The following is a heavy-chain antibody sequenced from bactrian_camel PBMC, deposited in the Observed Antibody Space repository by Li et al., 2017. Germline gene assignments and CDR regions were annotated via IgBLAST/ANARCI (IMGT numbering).Heavy chain of an antibody. CDR2: VSWNGDTS. V-gene: IGHV3S31*01. J-gene: IGHJ6*01. CDR3: ATPVGGNYNKCFAS. D-gene: IGHD2*01. Sequence: VQLVESGGGLVQPGGSLRLSCAASGFTFSSYVMTWVRQAPGKGPEWIGSVSWNGDTSAYADSVKGRFTISGDNAKNTLNLQMNNLKPEDTAVYYCATPVGGNYNKCFASWGQGTQVTVS. CDR1: GFTFSSYV.